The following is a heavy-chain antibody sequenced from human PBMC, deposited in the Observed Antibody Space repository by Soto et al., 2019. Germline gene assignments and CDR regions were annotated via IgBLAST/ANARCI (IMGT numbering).Heavy chain of an antibody. CDR1: GFTFSSYA. CDR3: TTQHYYGDYVRVIDF. Sequence: GGSLRLSCAASGFTFSSYAMSWVRQAPGKGLEWVSAISGSGGSTYYADSAKGRFTISRDNSKNTLYLQMNSLRAEDTAVYYCTTQHYYGDYVRVIDFWGPGTLVTVSS. CDR2: ISGSGGST. D-gene: IGHD4-17*01. J-gene: IGHJ4*02. V-gene: IGHV3-23*01.